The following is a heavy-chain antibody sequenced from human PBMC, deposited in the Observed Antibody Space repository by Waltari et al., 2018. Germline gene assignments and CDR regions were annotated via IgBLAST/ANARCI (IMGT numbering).Heavy chain of an antibody. Sequence: QVQLQESGPGLVKPSETLSLSCIVSGGSISSYYWNWIRQPPGKGLEWVGYIYYSGSTSYNPSLKSRVTISIDTSKNQFSLKLSSVTAADTAVYYCARDPNYNDCFDYWGQGTLVTVSS. V-gene: IGHV4-59*01. D-gene: IGHD4-4*01. J-gene: IGHJ4*02. CDR3: ARDPNYNDCFDY. CDR2: IYYSGST. CDR1: GGSISSYY.